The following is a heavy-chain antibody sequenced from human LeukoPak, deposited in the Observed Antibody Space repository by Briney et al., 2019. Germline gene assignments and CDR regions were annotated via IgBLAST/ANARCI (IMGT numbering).Heavy chain of an antibody. J-gene: IGHJ4*02. D-gene: IGHD6-19*01. CDR2: IYHSGST. CDR1: GYSISSGYY. CDR3: AREDLGGGWWGDY. Sequence: SETLSLTCTVSGYSISSGYYWGWIRQPPGKGLEWIGSIYHSGSTYYNPSLKSRVTISVDTSKNQFSLKLSSVTAADTAVYYCAREDLGGGWWGDYWGQGTLVTVSS. V-gene: IGHV4-38-2*02.